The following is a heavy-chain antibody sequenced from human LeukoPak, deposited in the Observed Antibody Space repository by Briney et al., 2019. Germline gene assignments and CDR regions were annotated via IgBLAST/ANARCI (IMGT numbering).Heavy chain of an antibody. Sequence: SETLSLTCTVSGGSISSYYWSWIRQPAGKGLEWIGRIYTSGSTNYNPSLKSRVTMSVDTSKNQFSPKLSSVTAADTAVYYCARGGFYNYYDSSGYPNWFDPWGQGTLVTVSS. V-gene: IGHV4-4*07. D-gene: IGHD3-22*01. J-gene: IGHJ5*02. CDR2: IYTSGST. CDR3: ARGGFYNYYDSSGYPNWFDP. CDR1: GGSISSYY.